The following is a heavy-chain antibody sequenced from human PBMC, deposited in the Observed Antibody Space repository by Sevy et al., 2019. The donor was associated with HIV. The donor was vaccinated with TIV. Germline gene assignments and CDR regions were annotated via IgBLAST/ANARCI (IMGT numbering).Heavy chain of an antibody. V-gene: IGHV3-21*01. J-gene: IGHJ4*02. D-gene: IGHD1-1*01. CDR3: AREDSKNWRYFDY. CDR1: GFTFSSYT. CDR2: ISFSSNYI. Sequence: KQGGSLRLSCAAAGFTFSSYTMNWVRQAPGKGLEWVASISFSSNYIYYTDSLKGRFTISRDNAKNSLYLQMNSLRAEDTAVYYCAREDSKNWRYFDYWGQGTLVTVSS.